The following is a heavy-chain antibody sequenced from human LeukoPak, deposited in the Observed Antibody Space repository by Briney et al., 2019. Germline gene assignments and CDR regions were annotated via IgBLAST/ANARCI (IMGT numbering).Heavy chain of an antibody. CDR3: ARESSGGFDN. CDR2: ISYDGSNK. J-gene: IGHJ4*02. CDR1: AFTFSSYG. V-gene: IGHV3-30*03. Sequence: GGSLRLSCAASAFTFSSYGMHWVRQAPAKGLEWVAVISYDGSNKYYADSVKGRFTISRDNSKNTVYLQMNSLTAEDTAVYYCARESSGGFDNWAQGTLVTVSS. D-gene: IGHD3-3*01.